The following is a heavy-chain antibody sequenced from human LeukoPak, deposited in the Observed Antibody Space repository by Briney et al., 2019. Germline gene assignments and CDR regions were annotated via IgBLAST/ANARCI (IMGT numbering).Heavy chain of an antibody. CDR2: INSDGSTT. J-gene: IGHJ3*02. CDR3: ARQYCSSTSCNGAFDI. CDR1: GFSFSNYW. V-gene: IGHV3-74*03. Sequence: GGSLRLSCAASGFSFSNYWMCWVRQAPGKGLVCVSRINSDGSTTTYADSVKGRFTISRDNAKNTPYFQMNSLRAEDTAVYYCARQYCSSTSCNGAFDIWGQGTMATVSS. D-gene: IGHD2-2*01.